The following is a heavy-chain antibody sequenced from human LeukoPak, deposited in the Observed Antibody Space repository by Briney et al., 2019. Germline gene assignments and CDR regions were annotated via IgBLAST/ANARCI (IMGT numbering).Heavy chain of an antibody. CDR2: ILYDGSNK. J-gene: IGHJ4*02. V-gene: IGHV3-30*04. CDR3: ARHVVAVGFDY. D-gene: IGHD3-22*01. Sequence: GGPLRLSCAASGFTFSSFAMHWVRQAPGKGLEWVALILYDGSNKYYAESVKGRFSISRDNSKNTLYLQMNSLRAEDAAVYYCARHVVAVGFDYWGQGTLVTVSS. CDR1: GFTFSSFA.